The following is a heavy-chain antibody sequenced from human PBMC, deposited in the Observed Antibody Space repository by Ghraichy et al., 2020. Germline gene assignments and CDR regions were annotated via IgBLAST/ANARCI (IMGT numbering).Heavy chain of an antibody. CDR2: IKSETDGGTV. CDR3: KTDEPRWDQ. Sequence: GGSLRLSCAVSGLTFTNAWMTWVRQAPGKGLEWIGRIKSETDGGTVDYAAPVRGRFTISREDSKKTLYLQMNSLNTEDTAVYYCKTDEPRWDQWGQGTLVTVSS. J-gene: IGHJ4*02. CDR1: GLTFTNAW. D-gene: IGHD1-26*01. V-gene: IGHV3-15*01.